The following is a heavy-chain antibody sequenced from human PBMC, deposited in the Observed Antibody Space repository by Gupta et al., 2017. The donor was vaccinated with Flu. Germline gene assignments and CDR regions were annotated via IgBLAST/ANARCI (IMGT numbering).Heavy chain of an antibody. Sequence: QLQLQESGPGLVKPSETLSLTCTVSGGSISRSRYYWGWIRQPPGKGLEWIGSVFYTGSTSYTPSLKGRVTMSVDTSKNVFSLKLSSVTAADTAVYYCARRAHCTGGSCYFDFWGQGTLVTVSS. CDR2: VFYTGST. J-gene: IGHJ4*02. CDR1: GGSISRSRYY. CDR3: ARRAHCTGGSCYFDF. V-gene: IGHV4-39*01. D-gene: IGHD2-15*01.